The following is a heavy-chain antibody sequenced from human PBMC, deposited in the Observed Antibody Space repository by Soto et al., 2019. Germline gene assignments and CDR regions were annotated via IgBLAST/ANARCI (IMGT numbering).Heavy chain of an antibody. CDR3: ASQEMATKNVDAYDI. CDR2: IYPGDSDT. Sequence: GESLKISCKGSGYSFTSFWIGWVRQMPGKGLEWMGIIYPGDSDTRYSPSFQGQVTISADKSISTAYLQWSSLKASDTAMYYCASQEMATKNVDAYDIWGQGTMVTVSS. CDR1: GYSFTSFW. J-gene: IGHJ3*02. V-gene: IGHV5-51*01. D-gene: IGHD5-12*01.